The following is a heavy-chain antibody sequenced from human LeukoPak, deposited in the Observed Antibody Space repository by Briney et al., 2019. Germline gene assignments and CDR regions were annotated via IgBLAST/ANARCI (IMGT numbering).Heavy chain of an antibody. CDR1: GGSISSYY. J-gene: IGHJ4*02. CDR3: ARHDGQLWTSFDY. V-gene: IGHV4-59*08. D-gene: IGHD5-18*01. Sequence: PSETLSLTCTVSGGSISSYYWSWIRQPPGKGLEWIGYIYYSGSTNYNPSLKSRVTISVDTSKNQFSLKLSSVTAADTAVYYCARHDGQLWTSFDYWGQGTLVTVSS. CDR2: IYYSGST.